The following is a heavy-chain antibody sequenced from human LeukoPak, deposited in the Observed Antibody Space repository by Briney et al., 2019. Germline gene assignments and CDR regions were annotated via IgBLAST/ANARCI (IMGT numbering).Heavy chain of an antibody. CDR1: GFTFGSRW. V-gene: IGHV3-74*01. Sequence: GGSLRLSCAASGFTFGSRWMNWVRQAPGKGPVWVSRINGDGSTTVYADSVQGRFSISRDNAKSTLYLHMNSLRAEDTAVYYCAREGGGYCSGINCWKWFDPWGQGTLVTVSS. D-gene: IGHD2-15*01. CDR2: INGDGSTT. CDR3: AREGGGYCSGINCWKWFDP. J-gene: IGHJ5*02.